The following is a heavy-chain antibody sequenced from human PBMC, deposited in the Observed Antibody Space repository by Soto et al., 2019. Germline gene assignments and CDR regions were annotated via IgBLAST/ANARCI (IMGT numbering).Heavy chain of an antibody. D-gene: IGHD6-19*01. J-gene: IGHJ4*02. CDR3: AKQFESSGWYDFDY. V-gene: IGHV3-30*18. CDR1: GFTFSSYG. CDR2: ISYDGSIK. Sequence: PGGSLRLSCAASGFTFSSYGMHWVRQAPGKGLEWVAVISYDGSIKYYAGSVKGRFTISRDNSMNTLYLQMNSLRAEDTAVYYCAKQFESSGWYDFDYWGQGTLVTVSS.